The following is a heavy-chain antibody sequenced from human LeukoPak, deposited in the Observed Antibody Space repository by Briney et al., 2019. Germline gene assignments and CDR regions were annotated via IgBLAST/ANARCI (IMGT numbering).Heavy chain of an antibody. CDR2: FDPEDGET. CDR1: GYTFTSYA. V-gene: IGHV1-2*02. J-gene: IGHJ4*02. CDR3: VQFELDY. Sequence: EASVKVSCKASGYTFTSYAMNWVRQAPGQGLEWMGGFDPEDGETIYAQKFQGRVTMTRDTSISTAYMDLSRLRSDDTAVYYCVQFELDYWGQGTLVTVSS. D-gene: IGHD1-7*01.